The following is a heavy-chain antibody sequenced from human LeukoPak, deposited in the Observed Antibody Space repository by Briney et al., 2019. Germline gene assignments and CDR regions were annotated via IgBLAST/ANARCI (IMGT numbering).Heavy chain of an antibody. D-gene: IGHD3-10*01. V-gene: IGHV4-39*01. CDR2: INYSGST. J-gene: IGHJ4*02. Sequence: SETLSLTCTVSGGSINNGDNYWSWIRQPPGKGLEWIASINYSGSTYYNPSLKSRVTISVDTSENQFSLKLSSVTAADTAVYYCARYVVYGSGKYYFDYWGQGTLVTVSS. CDR1: GGSINNGDNY. CDR3: ARYVVYGSGKYYFDY.